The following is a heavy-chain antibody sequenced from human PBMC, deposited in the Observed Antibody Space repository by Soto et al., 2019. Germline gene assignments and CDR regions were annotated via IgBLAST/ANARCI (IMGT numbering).Heavy chain of an antibody. V-gene: IGHV1-2*04. CDR3: ARGPGYYGSGTYPDAFDI. J-gene: IGHJ3*02. Sequence: ASVKVSCKASGYTFTGYYMHWVRQAPGQGLEWMGWINPNSGGTNYAQKFQGWVTMTRDTSISTAYMELSRLRSDDTAVYYCARGPGYYGSGTYPDAFDIWGQGTMVTVSS. CDR1: GYTFTGYY. CDR2: INPNSGGT. D-gene: IGHD3-10*01.